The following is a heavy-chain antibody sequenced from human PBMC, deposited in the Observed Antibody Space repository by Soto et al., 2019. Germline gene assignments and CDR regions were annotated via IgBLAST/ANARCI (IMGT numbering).Heavy chain of an antibody. CDR2: IYYSGST. Sequence: SETLSLTCTVSGGSISSGDYYWSWIRQPPGKGLEWIGYIYYSGSTYYNPSLKSRVTISVDTSKNQFSLKLSSVTAADTAVYYCARDLGLAVAGSYFDYWGQGTLVTVSS. CDR1: GGSISSGDYY. D-gene: IGHD6-19*01. V-gene: IGHV4-30-4*01. CDR3: ARDLGLAVAGSYFDY. J-gene: IGHJ4*02.